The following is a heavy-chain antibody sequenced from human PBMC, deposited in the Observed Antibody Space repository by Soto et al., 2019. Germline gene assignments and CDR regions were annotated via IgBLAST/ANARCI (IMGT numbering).Heavy chain of an antibody. V-gene: IGHV4-34*01. J-gene: IGHJ5*02. CDR3: ARIRVVVPAAIRGPNWFDP. Sequence: SETLSLTCAVYGGSFSGYYWSSIRQPPGKGLEWIGEINHSGSTNYNPSLKSRVTISVDTSKNQFSLKLSSVTAADTAVYYCARIRVVVPAAIRGPNWFDPWGQGTLVTVSS. D-gene: IGHD2-2*02. CDR1: GGSFSGYY. CDR2: INHSGST.